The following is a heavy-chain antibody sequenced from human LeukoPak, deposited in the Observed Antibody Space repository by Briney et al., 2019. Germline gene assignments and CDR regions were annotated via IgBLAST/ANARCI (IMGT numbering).Heavy chain of an antibody. CDR3: ARVKRVATIPTYDY. Sequence: GGSPRLSCAASGSTFSSYSMNWVRQAPGKGLEWVSSISSSSSYIYYADSVKGRFTISRDNAKNSLYLQMNSLRAEDTAVYYCARVKRVATIPTYDYWGQGTLVTVSS. D-gene: IGHD5-12*01. CDR2: ISSSSSYI. CDR1: GSTFSSYS. V-gene: IGHV3-21*01. J-gene: IGHJ4*02.